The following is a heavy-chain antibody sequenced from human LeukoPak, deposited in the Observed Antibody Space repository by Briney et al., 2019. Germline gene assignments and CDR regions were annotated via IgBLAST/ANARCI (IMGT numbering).Heavy chain of an antibody. Sequence: GGSLRLSCAASGFTFDYYAMHWVRQAPGKGLEWVSLISGDGGSTYYADSVKGRFTISRDNSKNSLYLQMSSLRTEDTALYYCAKDKGGSSWYYLDSWGQGTLVTVSS. D-gene: IGHD6-13*01. CDR3: AKDKGGSSWYYLDS. J-gene: IGHJ4*02. CDR1: GFTFDYYA. CDR2: ISGDGGST. V-gene: IGHV3-43*02.